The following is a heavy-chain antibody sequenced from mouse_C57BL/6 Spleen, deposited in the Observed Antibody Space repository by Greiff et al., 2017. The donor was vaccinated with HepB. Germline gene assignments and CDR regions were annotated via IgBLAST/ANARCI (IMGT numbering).Heavy chain of an antibody. CDR3: TEITTVVDWYFDV. J-gene: IGHJ1*03. CDR1: GFTFSNYW. V-gene: IGHV6-3*01. Sequence: DVQLQESGGGLVQPGGSMKLSCVASGFTFSNYWMNWVRQSPEKGLEWVAQIRLKSDNYATHYAESVKGRFTISRDDSKSSVYLQMNNLRAEDTGIYYCTEITTVVDWYFDVWGTGTTVTVSS. CDR2: IRLKSDNYAT. D-gene: IGHD1-1*01.